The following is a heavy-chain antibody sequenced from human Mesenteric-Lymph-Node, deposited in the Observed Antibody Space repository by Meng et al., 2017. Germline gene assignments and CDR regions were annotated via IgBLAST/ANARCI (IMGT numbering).Heavy chain of an antibody. CDR2: IIPIFGTA. J-gene: IGHJ4*02. CDR1: GGTFSSYA. CDR3: AAGYGDYLASFDY. D-gene: IGHD4-17*01. V-gene: IGHV1-69*01. Sequence: AGAEVKKPGASVKVSGKASGGTFSSYAISWVRQAPGQGLEWMGGIIPIFGTANYAQKFQGRVTITADESTSTAYMELSSLRSEDTAVYYCAAGYGDYLASFDYWGQGTLVTVSS.